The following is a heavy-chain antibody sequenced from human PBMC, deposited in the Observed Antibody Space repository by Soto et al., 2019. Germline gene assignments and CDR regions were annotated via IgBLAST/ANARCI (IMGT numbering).Heavy chain of an antibody. CDR1: GFTFSNAW. CDR2: IKSKTDGGTT. CDR3: TTVPRYCSGGSCYSDWWIIY. V-gene: IGHV3-15*01. J-gene: IGHJ4*02. Sequence: EVQLVESGGGLVKPGGSLRLSCAASGFTFSNAWMSWVRQAPGKGLEWVGRIKSKTDGGTTDYAAPVKGRFTISRDDSKNTLYLQMNSLKTEDTAVYYCTTVPRYCSGGSCYSDWWIIYWGQGTLVTVSS. D-gene: IGHD2-15*01.